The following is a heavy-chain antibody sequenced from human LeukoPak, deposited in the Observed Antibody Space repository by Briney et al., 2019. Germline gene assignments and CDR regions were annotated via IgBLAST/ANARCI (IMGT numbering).Heavy chain of an antibody. J-gene: IGHJ4*02. CDR3: ARAPPPYMVTE. V-gene: IGHV4-30-4*01. Sequence: SETLSLTCTVSGGSISSGDYYWSWIRQPPGKGLEWIGYVYYSGSTYYNPSLKSRVTISVDTSKNQFSLKLSSVTAAGTAVYYCARAPPPYMVTEWGQGTLVTVSS. CDR1: GGSISSGDYY. D-gene: IGHD4-23*01. CDR2: VYYSGST.